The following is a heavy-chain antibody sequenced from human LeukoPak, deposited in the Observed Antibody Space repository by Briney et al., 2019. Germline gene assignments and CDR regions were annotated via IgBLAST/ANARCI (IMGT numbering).Heavy chain of an antibody. CDR3: AKDVGGSYYYGMDV. D-gene: IGHD1-26*01. Sequence: PGGSLRLSCAASGFTFSSYGMHWVRQAPGKGLEWVAVISYDGSNKYYADSVKGRFTISRDNSKNTLYPQMNSLRAEDTAVYYCAKDVGGSYYYGMDVWGQGTTVTVSS. CDR2: ISYDGSNK. J-gene: IGHJ6*02. V-gene: IGHV3-30*18. CDR1: GFTFSSYG.